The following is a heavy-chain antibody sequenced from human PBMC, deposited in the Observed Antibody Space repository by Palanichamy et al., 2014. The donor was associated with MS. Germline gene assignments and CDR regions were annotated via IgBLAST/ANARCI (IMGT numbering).Heavy chain of an antibody. Sequence: DVQLVESGGGLIQPGGSLRLSCAASGLSVSSSFMAWVRQAPGRGLEWVSVLYSYGESYYANSVRGRFTISRDSFKNTVYLQLNSLRADDTAVYYCARAGQQLQGYDYWGQRTLVIVSS. J-gene: IGHJ4*02. D-gene: IGHD6-13*01. CDR2: LYSYGES. CDR1: GLSVSSSF. CDR3: ARAGQQLQGYDY. V-gene: IGHV3-53*01.